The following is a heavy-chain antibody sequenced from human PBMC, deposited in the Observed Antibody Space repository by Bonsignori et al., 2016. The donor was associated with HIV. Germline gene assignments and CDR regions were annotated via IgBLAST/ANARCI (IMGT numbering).Heavy chain of an antibody. Sequence: PGKGLEWIGEINHSGSTNYNPSLKSRVTISVDTSKNQFSLKLSSVTAADTAVYYCARVYYDSTRWFDPWGQGTLVTVSS. D-gene: IGHD3-22*01. V-gene: IGHV4-34*01. J-gene: IGHJ5*02. CDR3: ARVYYDSTRWFDP. CDR2: INHSGST.